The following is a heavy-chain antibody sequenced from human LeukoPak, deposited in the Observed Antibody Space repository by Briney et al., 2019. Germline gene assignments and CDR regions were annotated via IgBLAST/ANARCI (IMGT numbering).Heavy chain of an antibody. J-gene: IGHJ4*02. CDR1: GFTVSSNY. Sequence: QPGGSLRLSCAASGFTVSSNYMSWVRQAPGKGLEWISYISSGSSTIYYADSVKGRFTISRDNAKNSLYLQMNSLRAEDTAVYYCARVLHKRNYDSSDYYGYWGQGTLVTVSS. D-gene: IGHD3-22*01. CDR3: ARVLHKRNYDSSDYYGY. V-gene: IGHV3-48*01. CDR2: ISSGSSTI.